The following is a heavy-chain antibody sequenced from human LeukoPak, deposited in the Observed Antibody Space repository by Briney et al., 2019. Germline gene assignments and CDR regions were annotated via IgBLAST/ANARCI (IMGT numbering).Heavy chain of an antibody. J-gene: IGHJ4*02. V-gene: IGHV3-30*02. D-gene: IGHD3-3*01. Sequence: QPGGSLRLSCAASGFTFSSYGMHWVRQAPGKGLEWVAFIRYDGSNKYYADSVKGRFTISRDNSKNTLYLQMNSLRAEDTAVYYCAKEGPQPPRLLEWPPKGHDYWGQGTLVTVSS. CDR2: IRYDGSNK. CDR3: AKEGPQPPRLLEWPPKGHDY. CDR1: GFTFSSYG.